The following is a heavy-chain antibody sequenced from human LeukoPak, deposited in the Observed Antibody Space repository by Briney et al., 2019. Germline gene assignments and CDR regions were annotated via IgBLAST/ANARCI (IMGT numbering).Heavy chain of an antibody. V-gene: IGHV4-31*03. Sequence: SETLSLTCTVSDGSISSGGYYWSWIRQHPGKGLEWIGYIYYSGSTYYNPSLKSRVTISVDTSKNQFSLKLSSVTAADTAVYYCARGAPGYYFDYWGQGTLVTVSS. J-gene: IGHJ4*02. CDR1: DGSISSGGYY. CDR3: ARGAPGYYFDY. CDR2: IYYSGST.